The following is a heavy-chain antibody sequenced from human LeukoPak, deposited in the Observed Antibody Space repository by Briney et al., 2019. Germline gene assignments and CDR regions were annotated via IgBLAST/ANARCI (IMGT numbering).Heavy chain of an antibody. J-gene: IGHJ6*04. V-gene: IGHV4-59*01. CDR2: IHYSGTT. Sequence: SETLSLTCTVSGGSISTYYWSRIRQPPGEGLEWIGYIHYSGTTKYNPSLKSRVTISVDASKNQFSLKLSSVTAADTAVYYCARDGDCSSTTCNYGMDVWGKGTTVTVSS. CDR3: ARDGDCSSTTCNYGMDV. CDR1: GGSISTYY. D-gene: IGHD2-2*01.